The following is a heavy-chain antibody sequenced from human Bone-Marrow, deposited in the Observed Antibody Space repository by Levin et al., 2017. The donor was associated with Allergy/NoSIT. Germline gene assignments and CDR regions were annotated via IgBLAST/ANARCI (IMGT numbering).Heavy chain of an antibody. CDR2: ISSRGGTV. V-gene: IGHV3-11*01. CDR1: GFTFNNYY. Sequence: PGGSLRLSCTASGFTFNNYYMSWVRQAPGKGLEWVSYISSRGGTVHYADSVKGRFTISRDNAQNSLYLEMNTLRAEDTAVYYCARDNTGWNFDYWGQGSLVTVSS. CDR3: ARDNTGWNFDY. D-gene: IGHD1-1*01. J-gene: IGHJ4*02.